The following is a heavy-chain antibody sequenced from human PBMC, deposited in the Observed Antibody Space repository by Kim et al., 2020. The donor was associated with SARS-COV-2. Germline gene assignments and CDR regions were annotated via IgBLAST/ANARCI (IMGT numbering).Heavy chain of an antibody. Sequence: SETLSLTCTVSGGSVSDNTNYWGWIRQPPGMALEWIGTLYYSGETYYNPSLKSRVTISLDTSKNHFSLKLSSVTAADTAVYFCARDPVRRDAYNFDSWGQGTLAT. CDR2: LYYSGET. D-gene: IGHD3-16*01. V-gene: IGHV4-39*07. CDR1: GGSVSDNTNY. J-gene: IGHJ4*02. CDR3: ARDPVRRDAYNFDS.